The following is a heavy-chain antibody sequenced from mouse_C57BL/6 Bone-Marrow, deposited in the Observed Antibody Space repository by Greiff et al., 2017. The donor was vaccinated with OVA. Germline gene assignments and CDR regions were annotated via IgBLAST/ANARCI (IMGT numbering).Heavy chain of an antibody. CDR3: SRSDRMDY. J-gene: IGHJ4*01. V-gene: IGHV1-9*01. CDR1: GYTFTGYW. Sequence: QVQLKESGAELMKPGASVKLSCKATGYTFTGYWIEWVKQRPGHGLEWIGEILPGSGSTNYNEKFKGKATFTADTSSNTAYMQPVSQTTEDSAIYYCSRSDRMDYWGQGTSVTVSS. CDR2: ILPGSGST.